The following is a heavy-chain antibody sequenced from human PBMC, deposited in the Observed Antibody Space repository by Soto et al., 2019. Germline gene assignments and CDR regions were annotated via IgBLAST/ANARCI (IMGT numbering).Heavy chain of an antibody. D-gene: IGHD2-2*01. CDR2: IKEDGSEN. J-gene: IGHJ3*02. CDR1: GFTFGSYW. V-gene: IGHV3-7*01. CDR3: ARDPPASVATFDI. Sequence: GGSLRLSCAGSGFTFGSYWMSWVRQAPGKGLEWVANIKEDGSENYYADSVKGRFTVSRDNAKNSLYLQMNSLRAEDTAVYYCARDPPASVATFDIWGQGTMVTVSS.